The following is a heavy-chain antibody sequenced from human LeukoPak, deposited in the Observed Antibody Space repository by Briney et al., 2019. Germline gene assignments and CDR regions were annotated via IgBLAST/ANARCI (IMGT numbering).Heavy chain of an antibody. CDR3: ARAASCGGDCSSSYLQH. J-gene: IGHJ1*01. CDR1: GFTFSSHW. V-gene: IGHV3-74*01. CDR2: IKSDGSST. D-gene: IGHD2-21*02. Sequence: GGSLRLSCAASGFTFSSHWMHWVRQAPGKGLVWVSRIKSDGSSTSYADSVKGRFTISRDNAKNTLYLQMSSLRAEDMAVYYCARAASCGGDCSSSYLQHWGQGTLVTVSS.